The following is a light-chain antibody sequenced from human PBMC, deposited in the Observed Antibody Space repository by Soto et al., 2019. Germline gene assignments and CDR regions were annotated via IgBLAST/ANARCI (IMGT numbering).Light chain of an antibody. CDR1: QSISSS. J-gene: IGKJ5*01. CDR3: QQGDSFPIT. Sequence: DIQMTQSPSSVSASVGDRVTITCRASQSISSSLAWYQQKPGTVPKLLIYAASSLQSGGPSRFSGSGAGTEFTLSITSLQPEDFGTYSCQQGDSFPITFGQGTRLDIK. V-gene: IGKV1-12*01. CDR2: AAS.